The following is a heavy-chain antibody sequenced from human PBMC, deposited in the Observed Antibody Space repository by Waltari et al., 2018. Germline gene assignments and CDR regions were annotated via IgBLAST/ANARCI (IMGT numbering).Heavy chain of an antibody. Sequence: EVQLLESGGGLVQPGGSLRLYCAASGFTFSNYALSWVRQAPGKGLEWVSAISGSGDNTFYVDSVKGRFTISRDNSKNTLYLQMNSLRAEDTAVYYCAKHLTLVRGIGPYFDYWGQGTLVTVSS. CDR1: GFTFSNYA. V-gene: IGHV3-23*01. CDR2: ISGSGDNT. D-gene: IGHD3-10*01. J-gene: IGHJ4*02. CDR3: AKHLTLVRGIGPYFDY.